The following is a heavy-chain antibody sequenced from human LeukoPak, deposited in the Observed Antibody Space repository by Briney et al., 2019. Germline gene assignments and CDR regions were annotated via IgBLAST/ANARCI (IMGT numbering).Heavy chain of an antibody. CDR1: GFTFRTYV. D-gene: IGHD6-19*01. CDR3: AKDRSRGGWYGIDY. J-gene: IGHJ4*02. CDR2: ISADGRSP. Sequence: PGGSLRLSCSASGFTFRTYVMHWVRQAPGKGLEYVSAISADGRSPYYADSVRGRFTISRDNSKNTLSLLMNSLGPEDTAVYYCAKDRSRGGWYGIDYWGQGTLVTVSS. V-gene: IGHV3-64*04.